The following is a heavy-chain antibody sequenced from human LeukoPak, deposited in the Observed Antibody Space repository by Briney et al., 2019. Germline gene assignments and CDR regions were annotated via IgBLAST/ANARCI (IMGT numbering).Heavy chain of an antibody. CDR1: GFTFSSYA. J-gene: IGHJ4*02. CDR3: AKDGHSLYYYFDY. D-gene: IGHD3-16*01. CDR2: ISGSGGST. Sequence: GGSLRLSCAASGFTFSSYAMSWVRQPPGKGLEWVSAISGSGGSTYYADSVKGRFTISRDNSKNTLYLQMNSLRAEDKDVYYCAKDGHSLYYYFDYWGQGTLVTVSS. V-gene: IGHV3-23*01.